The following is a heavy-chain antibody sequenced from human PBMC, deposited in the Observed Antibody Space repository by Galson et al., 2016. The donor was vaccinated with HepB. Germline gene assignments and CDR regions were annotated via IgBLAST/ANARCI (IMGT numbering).Heavy chain of an antibody. Sequence: ETLSLTCTVSGGSISSYYWTWIRQPPGKGLEWIGYIHDSGSTNYSPSLKSRVTISVDTSKNQFSLKLSSVTAADTAVYYCARRAVVSPRWYYFDYWGQGALVTVSS. J-gene: IGHJ4*02. CDR2: IHDSGST. CDR3: ARRAVVSPRWYYFDY. CDR1: GGSISSYY. D-gene: IGHD6-19*01. V-gene: IGHV4-59*08.